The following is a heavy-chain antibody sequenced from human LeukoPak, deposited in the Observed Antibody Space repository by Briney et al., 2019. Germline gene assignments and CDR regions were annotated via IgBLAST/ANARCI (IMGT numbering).Heavy chain of an antibody. J-gene: IGHJ4*02. D-gene: IGHD3-10*01. Sequence: PGRSLRLSCAASGFTFSSYGMHWVRQAPGKGLEWVAVVSYDGSHRYYAGSVKGRLTISRDNSKNTLDLQMNSLRPEDTALYYCAKKQGDYSGPSGLDYWGQGTLVTVPS. V-gene: IGHV3-30*18. CDR2: VSYDGSHR. CDR3: AKKQGDYSGPSGLDY. CDR1: GFTFSSYG.